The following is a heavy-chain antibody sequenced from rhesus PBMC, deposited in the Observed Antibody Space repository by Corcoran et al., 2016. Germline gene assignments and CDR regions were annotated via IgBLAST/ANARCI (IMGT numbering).Heavy chain of an antibody. Sequence: QLQIQESGPGLVKPSETLSLTCAVFGGSISNDYWRWIRLSSVQGLEWSGLIVGGRGTTYQNTSLQRLVTISPDVSRNQCSLKLTSVTAADTAVYYCARGVVWDGCHYWGQGVLVTVSS. J-gene: IGHJ4*01. CDR1: GGSISNDY. V-gene: IGHV4-173*01. CDR3: ARGVVWDGCHY. D-gene: IGHD2-39*01. CDR2: IVGGRGTT.